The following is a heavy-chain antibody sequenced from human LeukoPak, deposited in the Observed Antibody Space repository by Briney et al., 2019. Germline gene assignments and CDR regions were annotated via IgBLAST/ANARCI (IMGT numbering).Heavy chain of an antibody. Sequence: PSETLSLTCAVYGGSFSGYYWSWVRQPPGKGLEWIGEINHSGSTNYNPSLKSRVTISVDTSKNQFSLKLGSVTAADTAVYYCARPGSYGPKDYWGQGTLVTVSS. CDR1: GGSFSGYY. J-gene: IGHJ4*02. V-gene: IGHV4-34*01. CDR3: ARPGSYGPKDY. CDR2: INHSGST. D-gene: IGHD3-10*01.